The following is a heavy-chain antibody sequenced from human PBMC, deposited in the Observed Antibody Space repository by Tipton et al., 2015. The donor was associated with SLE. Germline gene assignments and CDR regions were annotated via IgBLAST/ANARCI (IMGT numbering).Heavy chain of an antibody. D-gene: IGHD2-15*01. Sequence: TLSLTCNVSGGSISSGGYYWSWIRQHPGKGLEWIGYTYYSGSPYYNPSLKSRVTISIDTSKNQFSLKLTSVTAADTAVYYCARDLDCSGSSCNSVGWFDPWGQGTLVTVSS. V-gene: IGHV4-31*03. CDR1: GGSISSGGYY. J-gene: IGHJ5*02. CDR3: ARDLDCSGSSCNSVGWFDP. CDR2: TYYSGSP.